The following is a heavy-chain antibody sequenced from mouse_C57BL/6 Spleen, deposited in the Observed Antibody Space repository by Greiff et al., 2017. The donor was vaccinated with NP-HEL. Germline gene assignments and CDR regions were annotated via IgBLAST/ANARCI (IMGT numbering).Heavy chain of an antibody. CDR2: IYPSDSET. CDR1: GYTFTSYW. D-gene: IGHD2-3*01. Sequence: QVQLKQPGAELVRPGSSVKLSCKASGYTFTSYWMDWVKQRPGQGLEWIGNIYPSDSETHYNQKFKDKATMTVDKSSSTAYMQLSSLTSEDSAVYYCARYDGYYGYFDVWGTGTTVTVSS. CDR3: ARYDGYYGYFDV. J-gene: IGHJ1*03. V-gene: IGHV1-61*01.